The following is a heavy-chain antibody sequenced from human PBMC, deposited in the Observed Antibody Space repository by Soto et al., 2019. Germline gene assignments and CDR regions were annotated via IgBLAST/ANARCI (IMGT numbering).Heavy chain of an antibody. CDR2: ISWDGRAQ. CDR1: GFTFSRYG. Sequence: VQLVESGGGVVQPGRSLRLLCEASGFTFSRYGMHWVRQAPGMGLEWVAVISWDGRAQYYGDSVRGRFTISRDNSQSTLDLQMNSLRTEDTGIYYCAKETIQVGGPNYFDYWGQGVPVTVSS. V-gene: IGHV3-30*18. J-gene: IGHJ4*02. CDR3: AKETIQVGGPNYFDY. D-gene: IGHD1-1*01.